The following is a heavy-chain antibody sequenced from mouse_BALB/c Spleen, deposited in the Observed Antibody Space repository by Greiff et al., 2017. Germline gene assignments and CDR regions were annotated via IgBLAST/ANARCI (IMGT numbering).Heavy chain of an antibody. V-gene: IGHV2-4-1*01. CDR2: IWSGGST. J-gene: IGHJ1*01. Sequence: VQLLQSGPGLVQPSQSLSITCTVSGFSLTSYGVSWVRQSPGKGLEWMGVIWSGGSTDYNAAFISRLSISKYNTKSKFFFKMNILQAYDTAIYYCARNKYDGSCTYFDDWGEGTTVTVSS. CDR3: ARNKYDGSCTYFDD. D-gene: IGHD1-1*01. CDR1: GFSLTSYG.